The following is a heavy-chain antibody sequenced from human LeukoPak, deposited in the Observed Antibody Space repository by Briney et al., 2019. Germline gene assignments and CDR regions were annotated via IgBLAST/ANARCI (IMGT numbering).Heavy chain of an antibody. Sequence: SETLSLTCTVSGVSISSYYWSWIRQPPGKGLEWIGYIYYSGSTNYNPSLKSRVTISVDTSKNQFSLKLSSVTAADTAVYYCARGPYNYYDSSGYYFWGQGTLVTVSS. CDR3: ARGPYNYYDSSGYYF. CDR2: IYYSGST. V-gene: IGHV4-59*01. J-gene: IGHJ4*02. D-gene: IGHD3-22*01. CDR1: GVSISSYY.